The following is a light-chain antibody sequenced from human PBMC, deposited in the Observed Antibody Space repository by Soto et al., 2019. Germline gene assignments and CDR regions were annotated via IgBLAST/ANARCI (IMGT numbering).Light chain of an antibody. J-gene: IGKJ2*01. CDR1: QSTSTW. Sequence: DIQITQSPSTLSASIGDRVTITCRASQSTSTWLAWYQQKPGKAPNLLIYDASRLKSGVPSRFSGSGSGTEFTLTINSLQPDDFAAYYCQQYSRLPYTFGQGTKVDIK. CDR3: QQYSRLPYT. V-gene: IGKV1-5*01. CDR2: DAS.